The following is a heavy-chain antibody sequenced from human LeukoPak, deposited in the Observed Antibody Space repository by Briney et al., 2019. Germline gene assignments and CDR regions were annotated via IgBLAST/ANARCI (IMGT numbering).Heavy chain of an antibody. CDR1: GGSFSGYY. V-gene: IGHV4-59*01. CDR3: ARVPSGSYMEYWFDP. J-gene: IGHJ5*02. Sequence: SETLSLTCAVYGGSFSGYYWSWIRQPPGKGLEWIGYIYYSGSTNYNPSLKSRVTISVDTSKNQFSLKLSSVTAADTAVYYCARVPSGSYMEYWFDPWGQGTLVTVSS. CDR2: IYYSGST. D-gene: IGHD1-26*01.